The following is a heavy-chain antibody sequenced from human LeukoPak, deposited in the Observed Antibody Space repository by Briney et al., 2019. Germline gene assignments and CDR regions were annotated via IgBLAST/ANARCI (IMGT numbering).Heavy chain of an antibody. Sequence: GGSLRLSCAASGFTFDDYAMHWVRQAPGKGLEWVSGISWNSGSIGYADSVKGRFTISRDNAKDSLYLQMNSLRAEDTALYYCAKDSAMTTVTLYYYYGMDVWGQGTTVTVSS. D-gene: IGHD4-17*01. CDR2: ISWNSGSI. V-gene: IGHV3-9*01. CDR3: AKDSAMTTVTLYYYYGMDV. CDR1: GFTFDDYA. J-gene: IGHJ6*02.